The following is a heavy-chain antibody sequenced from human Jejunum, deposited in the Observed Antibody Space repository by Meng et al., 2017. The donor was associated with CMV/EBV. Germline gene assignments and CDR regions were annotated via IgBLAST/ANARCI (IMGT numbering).Heavy chain of an antibody. CDR2: VFYSGSS. CDR3: ARGAVNMVRGVSYYFDY. J-gene: IGHJ4*02. CDR1: SGTYC. Sequence: SGTYCWNWIRQSPGKGLEWIASVFYSGSSDYNPSLKSRVTISVDTSRNQFFLELTSVTAADTAVYYCARGAVNMVRGVSYYFDYWGQGALVTVSS. D-gene: IGHD3-10*01. V-gene: IGHV4-61*01.